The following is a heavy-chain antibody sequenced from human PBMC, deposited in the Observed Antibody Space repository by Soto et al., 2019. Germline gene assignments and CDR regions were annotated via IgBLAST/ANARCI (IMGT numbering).Heavy chain of an antibody. D-gene: IGHD3-9*01. V-gene: IGHV3-21*01. CDR2: ISGSSRYI. CDR1: GFTFSGHS. J-gene: IGHJ4*02. Sequence: GGSLRLSCAASGFTFSGHSMNWVRQAPGKGLEWVSSISGSSRYIYYADSEKGLFTISKENAKNSFLLQMNSMRAEDTVFYYVARAKLRYCDWLLSSFDYWGQGTLVTVSS. CDR3: ARAKLRYCDWLLSSFDY.